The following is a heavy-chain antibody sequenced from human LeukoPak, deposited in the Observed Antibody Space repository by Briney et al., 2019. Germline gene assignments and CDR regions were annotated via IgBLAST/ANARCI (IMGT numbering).Heavy chain of an antibody. J-gene: IGHJ4*02. V-gene: IGHV3-30-3*01. CDR3: ARVSRYCSSTSCYNSRWGSHSALDY. D-gene: IGHD2-2*02. CDR1: GFTFSSYA. CDR2: ISYDGSNK. Sequence: GGSLRLSCAASGFTFSSYAMHWVRQAPGKGLEWVAVISYDGSNKYYADSVKGRFTISRDNSKNTLYLQMNSLRAEDTAVYYCARVSRYCSSTSCYNSRWGSHSALDYWGQGTLVTVSS.